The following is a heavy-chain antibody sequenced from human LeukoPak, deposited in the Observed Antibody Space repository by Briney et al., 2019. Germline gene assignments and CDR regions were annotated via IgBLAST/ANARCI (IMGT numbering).Heavy chain of an antibody. V-gene: IGHV3-21*04. CDR1: GFTFSSYS. CDR3: AKESTTTGYIDY. D-gene: IGHD5-24*01. Sequence: GGSLRLSCAASGFTFSSYSMNWVRQAPGKGLEWVSSISSSGSYIYYADSLKGRFTISRDNAKNSLYLQMNSLRAEDTAVYYCAKESTTTGYIDYWAQGTLVTVSS. J-gene: IGHJ4*02. CDR2: ISSSGSYI.